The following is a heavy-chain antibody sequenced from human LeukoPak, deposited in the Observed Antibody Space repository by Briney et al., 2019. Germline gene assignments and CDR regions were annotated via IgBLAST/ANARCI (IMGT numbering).Heavy chain of an antibody. CDR1: GITVSGKH. J-gene: IGHJ4*02. CDR2: TYGGGST. V-gene: IGHV3-53*01. D-gene: IGHD3-9*01. CDR3: ARTSDYRFEY. Sequence: PEGSLRLSCAVSGITVSGKHMSWVRQAPGKGPEWVSITYGGGSTFFADSVKGRFTTSRDNSKNTVYLQMNTLRAEDTAVYYCARTSDYRFEYWGQGTLVTVSS.